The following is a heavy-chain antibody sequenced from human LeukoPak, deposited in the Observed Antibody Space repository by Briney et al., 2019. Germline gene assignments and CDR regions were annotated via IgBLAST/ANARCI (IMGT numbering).Heavy chain of an antibody. CDR1: GYIFTNYA. Sequence: ASVKVSCKASGYIFTNYAINWVRQAPGQGLGWMGWINTNTGKPTYAQGFTGRFVFSLDTSVSTAYLQISGLKAQDTAFYYCAREEYYDTSASTNFDYRGQGTLVTVSS. CDR3: AREEYYDTSASTNFDY. V-gene: IGHV7-4-1*02. J-gene: IGHJ4*02. D-gene: IGHD3-22*01. CDR2: INTNTGKP.